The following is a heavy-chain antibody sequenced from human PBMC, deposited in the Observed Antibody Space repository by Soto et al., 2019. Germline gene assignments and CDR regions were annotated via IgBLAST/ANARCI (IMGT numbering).Heavy chain of an antibody. CDR2: IDASGNS. Sequence: SETLSLTCTVSGDSIIRYYWNWIRQPAGKGLEWIGRIDASGNSNYNPSLKSRVTMSVDTSKKQFSLKVTSVTAADTAVYYCARYSSNWFQTEGMDVWGQGTTVTVSS. CDR1: GDSIIRYY. V-gene: IGHV4-4*07. CDR3: ARYSSNWFQTEGMDV. D-gene: IGHD6-13*01. J-gene: IGHJ6*02.